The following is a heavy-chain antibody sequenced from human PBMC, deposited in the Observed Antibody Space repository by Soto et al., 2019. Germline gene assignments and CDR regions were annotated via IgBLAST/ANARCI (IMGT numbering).Heavy chain of an antibody. D-gene: IGHD2-15*01. CDR3: ARELYCSGGSCYDY. Sequence: SETLSLTCTVSGGSISSYYWSWIRQPPGKGLEWIGYIYYSGSTNYNPSLKSRVTISVDTSKNQFSLKLSSVTAAETAVYYCARELYCSGGSCYDYWGQGTLVTVSS. J-gene: IGHJ4*02. CDR2: IYYSGST. V-gene: IGHV4-59*01. CDR1: GGSISSYY.